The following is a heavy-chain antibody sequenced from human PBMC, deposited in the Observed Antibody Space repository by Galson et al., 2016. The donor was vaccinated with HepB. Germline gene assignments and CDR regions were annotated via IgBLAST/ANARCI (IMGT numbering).Heavy chain of an antibody. Sequence: SETLSLTCTVSGGSISSPTYFWAWIRQPPGKGLEWIGTMYYSGSTYYTPSVKSRVTISVDTSKNQFSLKLSSVTAADTAVYYCARMGEDFWSGYGWFDPWGQGTLVTVSS. CDR2: MYYSGST. CDR1: GGSISSPTYF. CDR3: ARMGEDFWSGYGWFDP. D-gene: IGHD3-3*01. V-gene: IGHV4-39*07. J-gene: IGHJ5*02.